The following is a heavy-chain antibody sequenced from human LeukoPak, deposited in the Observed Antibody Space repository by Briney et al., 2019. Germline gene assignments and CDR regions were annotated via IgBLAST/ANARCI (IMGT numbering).Heavy chain of an antibody. D-gene: IGHD3-9*01. J-gene: IGHJ4*02. CDR1: GFTFSSYG. Sequence: GRSLRLSCAASGFTFSSYGIHWVRQAPGKGLEWVAVISYDGSNKYYADSVKGRFTISRDNSKNTLYLQMNSLRAEDTAVYYCARGSDILTGYYPQYFDYWGQGTLVTVSS. CDR3: ARGSDILTGYYPQYFDY. CDR2: ISYDGSNK. V-gene: IGHV3-30*03.